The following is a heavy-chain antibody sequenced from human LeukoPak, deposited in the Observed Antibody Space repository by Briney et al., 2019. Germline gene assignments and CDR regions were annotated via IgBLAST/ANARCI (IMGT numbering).Heavy chain of an antibody. V-gene: IGHV4-39*07. D-gene: IGHD2-2*01. CDR2: MYYSGST. J-gene: IGHJ6*02. CDR3: ARDAGHQVSRRNYYAMDV. Sequence: SETLSLTCTVAGGSISSSTYYWGWVRQPPGKGLEWIGSMYYSGSTYYNPSLKSRVTISVDTSKNQFSLKLSSVTAADTAVYYCARDAGHQVSRRNYYAMDVWGQGTTVTVSS. CDR1: GGSISSSTYY.